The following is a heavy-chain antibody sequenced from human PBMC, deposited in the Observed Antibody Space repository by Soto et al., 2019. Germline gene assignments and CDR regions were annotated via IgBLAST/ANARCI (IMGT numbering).Heavy chain of an antibody. CDR3: ARGIQYRYGMDV. J-gene: IGHJ6*02. D-gene: IGHD5-18*01. CDR2: INGDGTGT. Sequence: EVQLVESGGGLVQPGGSLRLSCAAAGFTFSNHWIHWVRQAPGKGLVWVSRINGDGTGTFYADSVRGRFAISRDNAENPGYLQMNSLRAEDTAVYYCARGIQYRYGMDVWGQGTTVTVSS. V-gene: IGHV3-74*01. CDR1: GFTFSNHW.